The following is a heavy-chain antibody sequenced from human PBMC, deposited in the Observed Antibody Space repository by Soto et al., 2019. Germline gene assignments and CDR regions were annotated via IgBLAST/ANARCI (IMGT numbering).Heavy chain of an antibody. Sequence: AAVQVSFMASCNTFPNFGVTWVRQAPGQGLEWMGWISAYTDDPNYAQKFQGRVTMTIDTSTSTAYLDLRSLTSDDTAVYYCARVIPGAEAWFDPWGQGTLVTVSS. CDR1: CNTFPNFG. CDR3: ARVIPGAEAWFDP. D-gene: IGHD2-2*01. J-gene: IGHJ5*02. V-gene: IGHV1-18*01. CDR2: ISAYTDDP.